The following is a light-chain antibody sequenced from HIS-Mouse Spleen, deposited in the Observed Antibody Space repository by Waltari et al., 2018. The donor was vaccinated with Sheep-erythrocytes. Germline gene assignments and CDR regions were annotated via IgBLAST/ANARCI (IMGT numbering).Light chain of an antibody. V-gene: IGLV1-51*01. Sequence: QSVLTQPPSASAAPGQKVTISCPGNSSNIGNNYVSWYQQLPGTAPKPLIYDNNKRPSGIPDRFSGSKSGTSATLGITGLQTGDEADYYCGTWDSSLSAYVFGTGTKVTVL. CDR1: SSNIGNNY. CDR2: DNN. J-gene: IGLJ1*01. CDR3: GTWDSSLSAYV.